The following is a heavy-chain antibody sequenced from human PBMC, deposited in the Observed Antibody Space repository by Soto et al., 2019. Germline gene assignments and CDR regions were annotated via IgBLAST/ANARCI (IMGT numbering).Heavy chain of an antibody. J-gene: IGHJ6*02. CDR2: IYYSGST. CDR3: VRVCSGDCHYGMDV. D-gene: IGHD2-21*02. V-gene: IGHV4-31*03. Sequence: QVQLQESGPGLVKPSQTLSLTCTVSGGSISSGGYYWSWIRQHPGKGLEWIGYIYYSGSTYYNPSLKDRVTSSVDTSKNHYSLMLSTVTAADTAVYDCVRVCSGDCHYGMDVWGQGTTVTVSS. CDR1: GGSISSGGYY.